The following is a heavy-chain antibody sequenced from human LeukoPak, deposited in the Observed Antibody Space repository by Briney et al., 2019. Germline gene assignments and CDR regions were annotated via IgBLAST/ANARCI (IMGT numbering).Heavy chain of an antibody. D-gene: IGHD3-10*01. J-gene: IGHJ5*02. Sequence: GASVKVSCKASGYTFSSYYIHWVRQAPGQGLEWLGVNNPSGGRTTYAQKFQGRVTMTRDTSTSTAYMELRSLRSDDTAVYYCARVGLDGSGSYYIGWFDPWGQGTLVTVSS. CDR3: ARVGLDGSGSYYIGWFDP. V-gene: IGHV1-46*01. CDR2: NNPSGGRT. CDR1: GYTFSSYY.